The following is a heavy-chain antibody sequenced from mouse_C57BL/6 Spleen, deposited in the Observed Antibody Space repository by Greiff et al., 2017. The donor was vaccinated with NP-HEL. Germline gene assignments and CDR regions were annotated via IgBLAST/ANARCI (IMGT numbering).Heavy chain of an antibody. Sequence: QVTLKVSGPGILQSSQTLSLTCSFSGFSLSTSGMGVSWIRQPSGKGLEWLAHIYWDDDKRYNPSLKSRLTISKDTSRNQVFLKITSVDTADTATYYCARSEFITTVVDWYFDVWGTGTTVTVSS. V-gene: IGHV8-12*01. CDR3: ARSEFITTVVDWYFDV. D-gene: IGHD1-1*01. CDR1: GFSLSTSGMG. CDR2: IYWDDDK. J-gene: IGHJ1*03.